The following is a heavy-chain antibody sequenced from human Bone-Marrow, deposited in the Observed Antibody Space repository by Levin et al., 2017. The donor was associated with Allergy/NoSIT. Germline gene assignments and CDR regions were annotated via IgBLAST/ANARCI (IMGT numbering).Heavy chain of an antibody. D-gene: IGHD6-13*01. CDR2: VSDDGTQT. V-gene: IGHV3-30*04. CDR1: GFGFSHYA. CDR3: ARDARMAAAFRWFDP. Sequence: GSLRLSCVGSGFGFSHYALHWVRQAPGKGLEWLAVVSDDGTQTYYAGSVKGRFTISRENSKNMVFLQMNSLRIDDTAVYYCARDARMAAAFRWFDPWGQGTLVTV. J-gene: IGHJ5*02.